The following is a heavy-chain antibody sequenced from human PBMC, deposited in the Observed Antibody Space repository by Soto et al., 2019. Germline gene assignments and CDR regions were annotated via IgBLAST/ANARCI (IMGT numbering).Heavy chain of an antibody. CDR2: ISAHNGNT. CDR3: ARGRYGDY. CDR1: GYIFTTYG. V-gene: IGHV1-18*01. D-gene: IGHD1-1*01. Sequence: QVHLVQSGXEVKKXGASVKVSCKGSGYIFTTYGITWVRQAPGQGLEWMGWISAHNGNTNYAQKLQGRVTVTRDTSTSTAYMELRNLRSDDTAVYYCARGRYGDYWGQGALVTVSS. J-gene: IGHJ4*02.